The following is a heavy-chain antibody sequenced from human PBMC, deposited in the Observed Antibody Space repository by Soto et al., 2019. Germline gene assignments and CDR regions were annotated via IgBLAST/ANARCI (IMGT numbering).Heavy chain of an antibody. Sequence: GXSLILSCAASGFTFSSYAMSCVRQAPSKGLEWVSAISGSGGSTYYADSVKGRFTISRDNSKNTLYLQMNSLRAEDTAVYYCAKASRGIYYYYYGMDVWGQGTTVTVSS. V-gene: IGHV3-23*01. CDR2: ISGSGGST. D-gene: IGHD2-2*01. J-gene: IGHJ6*02. CDR3: AKASRGIYYYYYGMDV. CDR1: GFTFSSYA.